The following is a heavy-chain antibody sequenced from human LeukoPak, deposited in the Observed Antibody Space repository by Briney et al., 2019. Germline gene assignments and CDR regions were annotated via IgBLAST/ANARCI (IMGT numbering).Heavy chain of an antibody. CDR1: GFTFSSYG. V-gene: IGHV3-30*18. Sequence: GGSLRLSCAASGFTFSSYGMHWVRQAPGKGLEWVAVISYDGSNKYYADSVRGRFTISRDNSKNTLYLQMNSLRAEDTAVYYCAKDQSVSADTAMVPQYYYYYGMDVWGQGTTVTVSS. CDR2: ISYDGSNK. J-gene: IGHJ6*02. CDR3: AKDQSVSADTAMVPQYYYYYGMDV. D-gene: IGHD5-18*01.